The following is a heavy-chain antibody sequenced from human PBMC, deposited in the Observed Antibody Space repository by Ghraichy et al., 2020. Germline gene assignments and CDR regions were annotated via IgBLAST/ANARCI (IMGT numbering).Heavy chain of an antibody. CDR1: GVSIRTYY. D-gene: IGHD6-13*01. J-gene: IGHJ4*02. Sequence: ETLSLTCSVSGVSIRTYYWGWIRQPPGGGLECIGDIYYSGTTTYNPSLKSRVTLSIDTSKNQFSLNMTSVTAADTAVYYCARQRSGDSVRFDYWGRGTLVTVSS. CDR2: IYYSGTT. V-gene: IGHV4-59*01. CDR3: ARQRSGDSVRFDY.